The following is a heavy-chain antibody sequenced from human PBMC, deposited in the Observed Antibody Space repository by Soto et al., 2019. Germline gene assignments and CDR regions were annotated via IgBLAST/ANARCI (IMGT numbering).Heavy chain of an antibody. V-gene: IGHV1-3*01. CDR2: INPGNGNT. J-gene: IGHJ6*02. CDR3: ARALGYSGYAGMDV. CDR1: GYTFTNYA. D-gene: IGHD5-12*01. Sequence: ASVKVSCKASGYTFTNYAMHWVRQAPGQRPEWMGWINPGNGNTKYAQKFQGRVTITTDTSTSTAYMELRSLRSDDTAVYYCARALGYSGYAGMDVWGQGTTVTVSS.